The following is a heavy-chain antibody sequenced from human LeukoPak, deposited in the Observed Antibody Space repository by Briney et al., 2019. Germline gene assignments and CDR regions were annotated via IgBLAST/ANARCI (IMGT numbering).Heavy chain of an antibody. D-gene: IGHD2-2*01. J-gene: IGHJ5*02. Sequence: SGTLSLTCAVSGGSISSSNWWSWVRQPPGKGLEWIGEIYHSGSTNYNPSLKSRVTISVDKSKNQFSLKLSSVTAADTAVYYCARGSTDQYQLLQFDPWGQGTLVTVSS. CDR1: GGSISSSNW. CDR3: ARGSTDQYQLLQFDP. CDR2: IYHSGST. V-gene: IGHV4-4*02.